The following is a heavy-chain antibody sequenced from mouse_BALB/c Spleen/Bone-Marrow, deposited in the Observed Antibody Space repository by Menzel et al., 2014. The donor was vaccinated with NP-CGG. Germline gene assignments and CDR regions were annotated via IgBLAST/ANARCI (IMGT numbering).Heavy chain of an antibody. Sequence: DVQLQESGTALARPGASVKMSCKASGYTFTSYWMHWVKQRPEQGLEWIGAIYPGNSDTSYNQKFKGKAKLTAVTSTSTAYRKLSSLASEDSADYYCTGYVRRYYYAMDYWGQGTSVTVSS. J-gene: IGHJ4*01. CDR3: TGYVRRYYYAMDY. CDR1: GYTFTSYW. CDR2: IYPGNSDT. V-gene: IGHV1-5*01. D-gene: IGHD2-14*01.